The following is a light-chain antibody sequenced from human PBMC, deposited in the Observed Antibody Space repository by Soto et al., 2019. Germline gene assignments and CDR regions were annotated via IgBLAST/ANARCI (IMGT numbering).Light chain of an antibody. CDR1: QSVSSSY. V-gene: IGKV3-20*01. Sequence: EIGLTQSPGTLSLSPGERATLSCRASQSVSSSYLAWYQQKPGQAPRLLIYGASSRATGIPDRFSGSGSGTDFTLTISRLEPEDFAVYYCQQYGSSRLTFGGGTKVVIK. CDR3: QQYGSSRLT. CDR2: GAS. J-gene: IGKJ4*01.